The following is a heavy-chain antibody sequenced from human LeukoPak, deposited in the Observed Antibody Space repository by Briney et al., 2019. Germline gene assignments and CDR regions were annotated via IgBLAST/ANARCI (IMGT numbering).Heavy chain of an antibody. CDR2: IWYDASNK. CDR1: GFTFSNYA. D-gene: IGHD6-13*01. J-gene: IGHJ4*02. V-gene: IGHV3-33*08. Sequence: GRSLRLSCAASGFTFSNYAMHWVRQAPGKGLEWVAVIWYDASNKYYADSVKGRFTISRDNSKNTLYLQMNSLRDDDTAVYYCVRGVGVSRFNYLDSWGQGTLVIVSS. CDR3: VRGVGVSRFNYLDS.